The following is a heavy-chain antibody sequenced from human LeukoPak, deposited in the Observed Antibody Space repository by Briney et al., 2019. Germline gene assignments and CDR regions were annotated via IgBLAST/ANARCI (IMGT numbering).Heavy chain of an antibody. J-gene: IGHJ4*02. CDR1: GFTFGDYT. D-gene: IGHD5-12*01. V-gene: IGHV3-49*04. Sequence: DPGGSLRLSCTASGFTFGDYTMNWVRQAPGKGLDWVGFIRSKAYGGTTEYAATVKGRLTISRDDSKSIAYLQMNSLKTEDTAVYYCSRDPGGTYSGYNFLDYWGQGTLVTVSS. CDR3: SRDPGGTYSGYNFLDY. CDR2: IRSKAYGGTT.